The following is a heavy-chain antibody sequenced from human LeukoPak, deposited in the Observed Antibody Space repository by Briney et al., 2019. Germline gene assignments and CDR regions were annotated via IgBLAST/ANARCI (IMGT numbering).Heavy chain of an antibody. CDR1: GYTFTGYY. D-gene: IGHD3-10*01. CDR2: INPNSGGT. J-gene: IGHJ5*02. V-gene: IGHV1-2*02. CDR3: ARGLSLLWFRELLSNGTNFLKANWFDP. Sequence: ASVKVSCKASGYTFTGYYMHWVRQAPGQGLEWMGWINPNSGGTNYAQKFQGRVTMTRDTSISTAYMELSRLRSDDTAVYYCARGLSLLWFRELLSNGTNFLKANWFDPWGQGTLVTVSS.